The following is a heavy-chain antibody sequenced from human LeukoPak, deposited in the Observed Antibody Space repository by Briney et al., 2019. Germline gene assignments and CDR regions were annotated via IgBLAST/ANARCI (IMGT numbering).Heavy chain of an antibody. D-gene: IGHD6-19*01. J-gene: IGHJ4*02. CDR2: IYSGGST. V-gene: IGHV3-53*01. CDR3: AAAKQWLVPDY. Sequence: GGSLRLSCAASGFTFSRHGMHWVRQAPGKGLEWVSVIYSGGSTYYADSVKGRFTISRDNSKNTLYLQMNSLRAEDTAVYYCAAAKQWLVPDYWGQGTLVTVSS. CDR1: GFTFSRHG.